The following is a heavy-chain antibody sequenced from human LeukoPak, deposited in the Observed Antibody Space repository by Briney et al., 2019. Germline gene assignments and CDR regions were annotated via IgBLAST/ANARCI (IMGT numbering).Heavy chain of an antibody. CDR2: IYYSGST. V-gene: IGHV4-59*01. Sequence: SETLSLXCTVSGGSISSYYWRWIRQPPGKGLEWIGYIYYSGSTNYNPSLKSRVTISVDTSKNQFSLKLSSVTAADTAVYYCARSQRGYSIVPSPYGSFDYWGQGTLVTVSS. D-gene: IGHD4-11*01. J-gene: IGHJ4*02. CDR1: GGSISSYY. CDR3: ARSQRGYSIVPSPYGSFDY.